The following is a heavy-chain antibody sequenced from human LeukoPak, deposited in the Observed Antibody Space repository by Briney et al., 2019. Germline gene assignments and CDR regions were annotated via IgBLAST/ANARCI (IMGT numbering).Heavy chain of an antibody. J-gene: IGHJ4*02. Sequence: PGGSLRLSCAASGFTFSSYSMNWVRQPPGKGLEWIGEIYHSGSTNYNPSLKSRVTISVDKSKNQFSLKLSSVTAADTAVYYCARRNSDILTGYLGFDYWGQGALVTVSS. CDR2: IYHSGST. V-gene: IGHV4-4*02. CDR1: GFTFSSYSM. CDR3: ARRNSDILTGYLGFDY. D-gene: IGHD3-9*01.